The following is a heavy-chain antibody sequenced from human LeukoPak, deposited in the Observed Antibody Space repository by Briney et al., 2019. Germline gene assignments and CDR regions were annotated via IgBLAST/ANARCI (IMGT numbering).Heavy chain of an antibody. V-gene: IGHV3-21*01. CDR1: GFTFSSYS. CDR3: ARGIPFRDFRIGY. CDR2: ISSSSSYI. D-gene: IGHD2-21*02. J-gene: IGHJ4*02. Sequence: GGSLRLSCAASGFTFSSYSMNWVRQAPGKGLEWVSSISSSSSYIYYADSVKGRFTISRDNAKNSLYLQMNSLRAEDTAVYYCARGIPFRDFRIGYWGQGTLVTVSS.